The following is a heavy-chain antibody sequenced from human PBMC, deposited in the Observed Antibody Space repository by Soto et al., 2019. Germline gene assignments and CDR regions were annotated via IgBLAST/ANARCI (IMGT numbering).Heavy chain of an antibody. Sequence: QLQLQESGSGLVKPSETLSLTCIVSNGSISSRSSYWGWIRQTPGKGLEWIGSIYYIGNTYYNPSLKSRVTTSIDTSKPQFSLKMNSVTAADTAVYFCGGQDYGAKGYYFENWGQGALVTVSS. V-gene: IGHV4-39*01. J-gene: IGHJ4*02. CDR2: IYYIGNT. CDR1: NGSISSRSSY. CDR3: GGQDYGAKGYYFEN. D-gene: IGHD4-17*01.